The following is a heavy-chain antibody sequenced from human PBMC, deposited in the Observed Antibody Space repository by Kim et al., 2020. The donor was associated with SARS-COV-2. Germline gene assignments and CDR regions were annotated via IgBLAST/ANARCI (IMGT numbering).Heavy chain of an antibody. CDR3: ARLRWFGEFKSNWFDP. D-gene: IGHD3-10*01. CDR2: INAGNGNT. V-gene: IGHV1-3*01. CDR1: GYTFTSYA. Sequence: ASVKVSCKASGYTFTSYAMHWVRQAPGQRLEWMGWINAGNGNTKYSQKFQGRVTITRDTSASTAYMELSSLRSEDTAVYYCARLRWFGEFKSNWFDPWGQGTLVTVSS. J-gene: IGHJ5*02.